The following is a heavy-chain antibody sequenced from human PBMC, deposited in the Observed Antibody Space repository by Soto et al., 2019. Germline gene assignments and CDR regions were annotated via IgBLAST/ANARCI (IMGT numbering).Heavy chain of an antibody. V-gene: IGHV4-39*01. CDR1: VDSIIVTYYY. J-gene: IGHJ5*01. CDR3: ERRHIEVYGKEYWLDT. Sequence: PSSTXSLTCSVVVDSIIVTYYYLSWMRQPLGKGMEWIGDIRYSGTAYYNPSLKSRVTMSVDTSSNKFSLKVTSVTAAEKGLYYSERRHIEVYGKEYWLDTWGQGTQV. D-gene: IGHD6-19*01. CDR2: IRYSGTA.